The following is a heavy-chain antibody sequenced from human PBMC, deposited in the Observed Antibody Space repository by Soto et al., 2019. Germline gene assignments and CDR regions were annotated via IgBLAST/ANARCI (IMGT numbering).Heavy chain of an antibody. D-gene: IGHD2-21*01. CDR3: AKDQNILWWYNWFDP. V-gene: IGHV3-23*01. J-gene: IGHJ5*02. CDR1: GFTFSSYA. Sequence: EVQLLESGGGLVQPGGSLRLSCAATGFTFSSYAMSWVRQAPGKGLEWVSAISGSGGSTYYADSVKGRFTISRDNSKNTLYLQMNSLRAEDTAVYYCAKDQNILWWYNWFDPWGQGTLVTVSS. CDR2: ISGSGGST.